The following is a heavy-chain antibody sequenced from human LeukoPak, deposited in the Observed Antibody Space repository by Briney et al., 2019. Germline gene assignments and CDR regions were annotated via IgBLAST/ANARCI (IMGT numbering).Heavy chain of an antibody. V-gene: IGHV2-5*02. CDR1: GFSLRTNELL. D-gene: IGHD5-18*01. CDR2: IYGDDDK. J-gene: IGHJ5*02. Sequence: ESGPTLVKPTQTRTLTCTFSGFSLRTNELLVGWFVQPPGKDLEWLAFIYGDDDKRYSPPLRSRLTITKDTSKNQVVLTLSNMDPVDTATYYCAHRRTDTSFDAWGPGILVTVSS. CDR3: AHRRTDTSFDA.